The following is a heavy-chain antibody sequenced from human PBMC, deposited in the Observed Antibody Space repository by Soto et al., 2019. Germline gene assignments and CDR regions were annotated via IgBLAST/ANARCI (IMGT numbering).Heavy chain of an antibody. D-gene: IGHD3-10*01. CDR1: GYTFTSYY. CDR3: ARDRFRFGEFLRGTPEQDY. CDR2: INPSGGST. V-gene: IGHV1-46*01. Sequence: GASVKVSCKASGYTFTSYYMHWVRQAPGQGLEWMGIINPSGGSTSYAQKFQGRVTMTRDTSTSTVYMELSSLRSEDTAVYYCARDRFRFGEFLRGTPEQDYWGQGTLVTVSS. J-gene: IGHJ4*02.